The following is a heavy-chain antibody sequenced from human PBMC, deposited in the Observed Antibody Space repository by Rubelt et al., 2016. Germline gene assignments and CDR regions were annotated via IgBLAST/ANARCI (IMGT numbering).Heavy chain of an antibody. Sequence: QVQLQESGPGLVKPSETLSLTCTVSSGSISSYYWSWIRQPPGKGLEWIGYIYYSGSTNYNPSLKGRVTISVDTSKNQFSLKLSSVTAADTAVYYCARDVTAAGTLDYWGQGTLVTVSS. CDR3: ARDVTAAGTLDY. V-gene: IGHV4-59*01. D-gene: IGHD6-13*01. CDR2: IYYSGST. CDR1: SGSISSYY. J-gene: IGHJ4*02.